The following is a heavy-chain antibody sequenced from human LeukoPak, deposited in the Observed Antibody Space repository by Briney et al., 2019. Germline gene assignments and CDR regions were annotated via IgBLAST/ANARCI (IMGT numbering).Heavy chain of an antibody. CDR1: GFTFSSYA. V-gene: IGHV3-23*01. Sequence: GGSLRLSCAASGFTFSSYAMNWARQAPGKGLEWVSAISGSGASTYYADSVKGRFTISRDNAKNSLYLQMNSVRAEDTATYYCARAYPNYSWGQGTLVTVSS. D-gene: IGHD5-24*01. CDR3: ARAYPNYS. CDR2: ISGSGAST. J-gene: IGHJ4*02.